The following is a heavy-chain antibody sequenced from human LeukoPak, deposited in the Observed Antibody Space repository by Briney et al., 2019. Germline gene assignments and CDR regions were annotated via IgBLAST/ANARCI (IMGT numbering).Heavy chain of an antibody. CDR2: ISYDGSNK. J-gene: IGHJ6*02. Sequence: GSLRLSCAASGFTFSSYAMHWVRQAPGKGLEGVAVISYDGSNKYYAASVKGRFTISRDNSKNTLYLQMNSLRAEDTAVYYCARDQFHCSGGSCYSYYYYYGMDVWGQGTTVTVSS. V-gene: IGHV3-30-3*01. CDR3: ARDQFHCSGGSCYSYYYYYGMDV. D-gene: IGHD2-15*01. CDR1: GFTFSSYA.